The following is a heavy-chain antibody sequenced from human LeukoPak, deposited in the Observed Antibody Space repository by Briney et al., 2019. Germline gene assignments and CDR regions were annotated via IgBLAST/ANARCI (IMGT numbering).Heavy chain of an antibody. J-gene: IGHJ4*02. CDR3: ARVSSGWYKHQDY. Sequence: GGSLRLSCAASGFSFSGYWMHWVRQAPGKGLEWVSRISNDGRSTTYADSMKGRFTVSRDNAKNTLYLQMNGLRDGDTAVHYCARVSSGWYKHQDYWGQGTLVTVSS. V-gene: IGHV3-74*01. CDR1: GFSFSGYW. D-gene: IGHD6-19*01. CDR2: ISNDGRST.